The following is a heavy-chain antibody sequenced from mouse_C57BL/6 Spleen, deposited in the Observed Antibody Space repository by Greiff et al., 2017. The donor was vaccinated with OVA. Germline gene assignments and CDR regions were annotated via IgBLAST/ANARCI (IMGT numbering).Heavy chain of an antibody. CDR1: GYTFTDYE. CDR3: TRGRYGSLDFDD. Sequence: QVQLKQSGAELVRPGASVTLSCKASGYTFTDYEMHWVQQTPVHGLEWIGAIDPETGCTAYNQKFKGKAILTADKSSSTAYMELRSLTSEDSAVYYCTRGRYGSLDFDDWGTGTTVTVSS. V-gene: IGHV1-15*01. D-gene: IGHD2-14*01. J-gene: IGHJ1*03. CDR2: IDPETGCT.